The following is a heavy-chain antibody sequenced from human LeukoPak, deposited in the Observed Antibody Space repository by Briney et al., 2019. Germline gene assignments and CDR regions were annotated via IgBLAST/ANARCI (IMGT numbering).Heavy chain of an antibody. J-gene: IGHJ4*02. CDR3: AKEYDSSKWRGQLDC. Sequence: PGRSLRLSCAASGFTFSSYGMHWVRQAPGKGLEWVAVISYDGSNKYYADSVKGRFTISRDNSKNSLYLQMNSLRTEDTALYYCAKEYDSSKWRGQLDCWGQGTLVAVSS. CDR1: GFTFSSYG. D-gene: IGHD6-13*01. V-gene: IGHV3-30*18. CDR2: ISYDGSNK.